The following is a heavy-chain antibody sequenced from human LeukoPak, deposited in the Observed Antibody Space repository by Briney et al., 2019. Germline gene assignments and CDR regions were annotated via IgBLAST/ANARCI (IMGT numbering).Heavy chain of an antibody. J-gene: IGHJ5*02. CDR2: INPDSGDT. CDR3: ARSDSYTWFDP. D-gene: IGHD2-15*01. CDR1: GYTFTRHY. V-gene: IGHV1-2*02. Sequence: ASVKVSCKASGYTFTRHYMNWVRQAPGQGLEWMGWINPDSGDTSYAQKFQGRLTMTRDTSISTVYVELSRLRSDDTAVYYCARSDSYTWFDPWGQGTLVTVSS.